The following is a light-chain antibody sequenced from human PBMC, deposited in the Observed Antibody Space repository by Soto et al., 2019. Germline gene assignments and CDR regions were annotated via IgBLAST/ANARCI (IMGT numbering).Light chain of an antibody. V-gene: IGLV9-49*01. J-gene: IGLJ2*01. CDR1: SGYSNYK. CDR3: GADHGSWSKCVAV. CDR2: VGTGGSVG. Sequence: QSVLTQPPSASASLGASVTLTCTLSSGYSNYKVDWYQQRPGKGPRFVMRVGTGGSVGSKGDGIPDRFSVLGSGLNRYLTIQNIQEEDESDYHCGADHGSWSKCVAVFGGGTKVTVL.